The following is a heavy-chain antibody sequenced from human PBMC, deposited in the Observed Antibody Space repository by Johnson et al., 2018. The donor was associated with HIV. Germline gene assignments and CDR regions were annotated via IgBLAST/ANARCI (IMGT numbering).Heavy chain of an antibody. D-gene: IGHD3-10*01. J-gene: IGHJ3*02. Sequence: VQLVESGGGVVRPGGSLRLSCAASGFTFSSYAMSWVRQSPGKGLEWVSAISGSGGSTYYADSVKGRFTISRDNAKNSLYLQMNSLRAEDTALYYCARFENTLSNAFDIWGQGTMVTVSS. CDR1: GFTFSSYA. CDR2: ISGSGGST. V-gene: IGHV3-23*04. CDR3: ARFENTLSNAFDI.